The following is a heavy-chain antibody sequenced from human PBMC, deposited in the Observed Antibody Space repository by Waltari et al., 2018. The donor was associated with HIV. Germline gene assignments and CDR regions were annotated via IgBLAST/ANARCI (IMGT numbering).Heavy chain of an antibody. Sequence: EVQLVESGGGLVQPGGSLRLSCAASGFTSSSFEMTWVRQAPGKGLEWVSYISSSGSTIYYADSVKGRFTISRDNAKNSLYLQMNSLRAEDTAVYYCARARYGSGLDWGQGTLVTVSS. CDR1: GFTSSSFE. CDR2: ISSSGSTI. D-gene: IGHD3-10*01. J-gene: IGHJ4*02. V-gene: IGHV3-48*03. CDR3: ARARYGSGLD.